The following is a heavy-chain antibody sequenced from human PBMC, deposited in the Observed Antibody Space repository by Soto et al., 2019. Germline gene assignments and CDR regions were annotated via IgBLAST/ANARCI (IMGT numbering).Heavy chain of an antibody. D-gene: IGHD3-3*01. CDR1: GFTFSSYA. J-gene: IGHJ4*02. CDR3: ARGRTIFGVVIIGFFDY. V-gene: IGHV3-30-3*01. CDR2: ISYDGSNK. Sequence: PGGSLRLSCAASGFTFSSYAMHWDRQAPGKGLEWGAVISYDGSNKYYADSVKGRFTISRDNSKNTLYLQMNSLRAEDTAVYYCARGRTIFGVVIIGFFDYWGQGTLVTVSS.